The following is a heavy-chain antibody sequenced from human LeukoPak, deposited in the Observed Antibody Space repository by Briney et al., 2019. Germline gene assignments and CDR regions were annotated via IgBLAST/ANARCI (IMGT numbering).Heavy chain of an antibody. D-gene: IGHD4-11*01. CDR1: GFTFSNFY. J-gene: IGHJ6*03. CDR3: ARPVSPNYFYYMDV. CDR2: ISGSGTNQ. Sequence: GGSLRLSCAASGFTFSNFYMSWFRQAPGKGLEWLSYISGSGTNQHYADSVRGRFTISRDNAANSLSLQMDSLRAEDTAVYYCARPVSPNYFYYMDVWGKGTTVTVSS. V-gene: IGHV3-11*01.